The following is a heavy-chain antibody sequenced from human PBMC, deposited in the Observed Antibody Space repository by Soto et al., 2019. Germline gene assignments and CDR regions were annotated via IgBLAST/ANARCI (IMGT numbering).Heavy chain of an antibody. Sequence: SVKVSCKASGGTFSSYAISWVRQAPGQGLEWMGGIILIFGTANYAQKFQGRVTITADKSTSTAYMELSSLRSEDTAVYYCARDQGPVAAAGIPSGYYYGMDVWGQGTTVTVSS. CDR1: GGTFSSYA. J-gene: IGHJ6*02. D-gene: IGHD6-13*01. V-gene: IGHV1-69*06. CDR3: ARDQGPVAAAGIPSGYYYGMDV. CDR2: IILIFGTA.